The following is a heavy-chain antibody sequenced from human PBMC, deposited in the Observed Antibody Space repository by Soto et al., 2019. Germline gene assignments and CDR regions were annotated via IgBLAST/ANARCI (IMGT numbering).Heavy chain of an antibody. J-gene: IGHJ4*02. V-gene: IGHV1-69*13. CDR2: IIPIFGTA. D-gene: IGHD2-15*01. Sequence: ASVKVSCKASGGTFSSYAISWVRQAPGQGLEWMGGIIPIFGTANYAQKFQGRVTITADESTSTAYMELSSLRSEDTAVYYCALGPYCSGGSCYSYDYWGQGTLVTVSS. CDR3: ALGPYCSGGSCYSYDY. CDR1: GGTFSSYA.